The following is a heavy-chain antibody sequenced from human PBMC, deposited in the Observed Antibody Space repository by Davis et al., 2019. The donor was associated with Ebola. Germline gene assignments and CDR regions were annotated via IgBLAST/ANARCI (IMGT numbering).Heavy chain of an antibody. J-gene: IGHJ6*02. CDR2: ISGSGTYT. Sequence: GESLKISCAASGFTFSSYAMTWVRQAPEKGLEWVSTISGSGTYTYHADSVKGRFTISRDNSKNTLYLQMSSLRAEDTALYYCARLDCTSASCYTGNFYYYYGADVWGQGTTVTVSS. V-gene: IGHV3-23*01. CDR1: GFTFSSYA. D-gene: IGHD2-2*02. CDR3: ARLDCTSASCYTGNFYYYYGADV.